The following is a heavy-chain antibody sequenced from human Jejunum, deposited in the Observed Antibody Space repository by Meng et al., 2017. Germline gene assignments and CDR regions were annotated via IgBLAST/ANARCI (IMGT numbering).Heavy chain of an antibody. J-gene: IGHJ4*02. D-gene: IGHD2-15*01. CDR3: THRREDPRSAFYYLDY. V-gene: IGHV2-5*02. CDR1: VVSLSSTGVS. CDR2: IYWDDDK. Sequence: QITLKESGPTLVKPTQTLTLTCSLSVVSLSSTGVSVGWIRPPPGKALEWLALIYWDDDKRYNPSLMSRLTITKDTSMNHVVLTMTNIDPVDTGTYYCTHRREDPRSAFYYLDYWGRGTLVTVSS.